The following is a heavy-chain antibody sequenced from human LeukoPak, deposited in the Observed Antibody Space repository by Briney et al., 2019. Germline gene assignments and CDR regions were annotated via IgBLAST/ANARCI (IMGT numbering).Heavy chain of an antibody. D-gene: IGHD6-19*01. V-gene: IGHV5-51*01. CDR1: GYSFTSYR. CDR3: ARVRRQWLAAYYFDY. CDR2: IYPGDSDT. Sequence: GASLKISCKGSGYSFTSYRIGWARQMPGKGLEWMGSIYPGDSDTRYSPSFQGQVTISADKSISTAYLQWSSLKASDTAMYYCARVRRQWLAAYYFDYWGQGTLVTVSS. J-gene: IGHJ4*02.